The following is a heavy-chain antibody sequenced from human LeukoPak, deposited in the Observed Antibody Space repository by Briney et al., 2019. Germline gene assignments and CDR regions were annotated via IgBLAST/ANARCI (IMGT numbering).Heavy chain of an antibody. Sequence: GGSLRLFCAASGFTFSSYSMNWVRQAPGKGLEWVSSISSSSSYIYYADSVKGRFTISRDNAKNSLYLQMNSLRAEDTAVYYCASSSGWYFDYWGQGTLVTVSS. CDR1: GFTFSSYS. D-gene: IGHD6-19*01. CDR2: ISSSSSYI. CDR3: ASSSGWYFDY. V-gene: IGHV3-21*01. J-gene: IGHJ4*02.